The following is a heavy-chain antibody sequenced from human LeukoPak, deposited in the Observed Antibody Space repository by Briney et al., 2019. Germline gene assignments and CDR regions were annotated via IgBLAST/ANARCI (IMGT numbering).Heavy chain of an antibody. J-gene: IGHJ4*02. CDR3: ARTVPRRSTAAPAHLDF. CDR1: GESFSGYY. CDR2: IDHSGST. V-gene: IGHV4-34*01. Sequence: SETLSLTCAVYGESFSGYYWSWIRQPPGKGLEWIGEIDHSGSTNYNPSLKSRVTISVYTSKNQFSLKLSSVTAADTAVYYCARTVPRRSTAAPAHLDFWGQGTQVTVSS. D-gene: IGHD6-13*01.